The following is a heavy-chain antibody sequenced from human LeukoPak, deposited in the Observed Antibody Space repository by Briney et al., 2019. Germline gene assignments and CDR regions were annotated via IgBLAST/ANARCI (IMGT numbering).Heavy chain of an antibody. CDR3: ERVFYPFRWYFDL. Sequence: GGSLRLSCAASGFTFSSYWMSWVRQAPGKGLEWVANIKQDGSEKYYVDSVKGRFTISRDNAKNSLYLQMNSLRAEDTAVYYCERVFYPFRWYFDLWGRGTLVTVSS. CDR1: GFTFSSYW. J-gene: IGHJ2*01. CDR2: IKQDGSEK. V-gene: IGHV3-7*01. D-gene: IGHD2/OR15-2a*01.